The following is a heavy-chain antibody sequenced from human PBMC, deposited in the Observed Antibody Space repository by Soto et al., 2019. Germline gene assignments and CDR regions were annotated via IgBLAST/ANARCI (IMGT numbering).Heavy chain of an antibody. Sequence: SVKVSCKASGDTFTSYPFSWVRQAPGQGLEWMGGIIPLFGTPNYAQKFQGRLTITADKSTSTVYMEMSGLNSDDTAVYYCARNGVAGMDPWGQGTRVTVSS. J-gene: IGHJ5*02. CDR1: GDTFTSYP. D-gene: IGHD3-3*01. CDR3: ARNGVAGMDP. CDR2: IIPLFGTP. V-gene: IGHV1-69*06.